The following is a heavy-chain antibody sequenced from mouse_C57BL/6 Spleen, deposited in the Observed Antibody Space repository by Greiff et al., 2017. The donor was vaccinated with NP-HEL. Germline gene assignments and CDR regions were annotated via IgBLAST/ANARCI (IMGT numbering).Heavy chain of an antibody. V-gene: IGHV1-55*01. D-gene: IGHD1-1*01. CDR1: GYTFTSYW. CDR3: AREITTVVAHFDY. J-gene: IGHJ2*01. Sequence: QVQLKQPGAELVKPGASVKMSCKASGYTFTSYWITWVKQRPGQGLEWIGDIYPGSGSTNYNEKFKSKATLTVDTSSSTAYMQLSSLTSEDSAVYYCAREITTVVAHFDYWGQGTTLTVSS. CDR2: IYPGSGST.